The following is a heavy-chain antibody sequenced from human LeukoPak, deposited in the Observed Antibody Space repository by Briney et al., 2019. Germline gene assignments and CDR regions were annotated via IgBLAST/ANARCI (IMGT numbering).Heavy chain of an antibody. V-gene: IGHV3-7*01. CDR1: GFTFENYW. CDR3: ARWAGVTDY. CDR2: IKQDGSVE. J-gene: IGHJ4*02. Sequence: PGGSLRLSCAASGFTFENYWMRWVRQAPGKGPEWVANIKQDGSVEHYLDSVKGRFTITRDNAKNSLILQMNSLRAEDTAVYYCARWAGVTDYWGQGTLVTVSS. D-gene: IGHD5-18*01.